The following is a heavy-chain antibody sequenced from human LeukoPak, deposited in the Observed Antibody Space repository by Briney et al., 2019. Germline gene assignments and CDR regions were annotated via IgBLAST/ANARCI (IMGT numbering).Heavy chain of an antibody. CDR3: ARVGYDSSQVVSHDDAFDI. V-gene: IGHV3-21*01. J-gene: IGHJ3*02. CDR1: GFTFSSYS. D-gene: IGHD3-22*01. CDR2: ISSSSSYI. Sequence: GGSLRLSCAASGFTFSSYSMTWVRQAPGKGLEWVSSISSSSSYIYYADSVKGRFTISRDNAKNSLYLQMNSLRAEDTAVYYCARVGYDSSQVVSHDDAFDIWGQGTMVTVSS.